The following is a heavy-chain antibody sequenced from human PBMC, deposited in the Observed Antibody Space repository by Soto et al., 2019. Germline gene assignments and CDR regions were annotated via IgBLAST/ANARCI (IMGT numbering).Heavy chain of an antibody. D-gene: IGHD6-19*01. CDR2: ISYDGSNK. CDR1: GFSFSSYG. J-gene: IGHJ4*02. V-gene: IGHV3-30*18. Sequence: QVQLVESGGGVVQPGRSLRLSCAAYGFSFSSYGMHWVRQAPGKGLEWVAVISYDGSNKYYADSVKGRFTISRDNSKNTVYLQMNSLRAEDTAVYYCAKQLVPGYSSGWLDYWGQGTLVTVSS. CDR3: AKQLVPGYSSGWLDY.